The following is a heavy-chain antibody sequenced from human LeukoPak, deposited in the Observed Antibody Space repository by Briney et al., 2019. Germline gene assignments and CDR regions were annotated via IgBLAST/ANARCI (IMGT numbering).Heavy chain of an antibody. D-gene: IGHD2-2*01. J-gene: IGHJ5*02. V-gene: IGHV1-2*02. CDR1: GYTFTGYY. Sequence: AASVKVSCKASGYTFTGYYMHWVRQAPGQGLERMGWINPNSGGTNYAQKFQGRVTMTRDTSISTAYMELSRLRSDDTAVYYCARDMSRRWFDPWGQGTLVTVSS. CDR3: ARDMSRRWFDP. CDR2: INPNSGGT.